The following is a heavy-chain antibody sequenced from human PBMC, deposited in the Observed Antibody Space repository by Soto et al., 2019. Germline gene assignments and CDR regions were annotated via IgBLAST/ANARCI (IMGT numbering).Heavy chain of an antibody. D-gene: IGHD1-1*01. CDR3: AKRHTTVATPANYFDY. CDR1: GFTFSSYT. J-gene: IGHJ4*02. CDR2: FVGSTGST. Sequence: EVHLLESGGDLVQPGGSLRLSCAASGFTFSSYTMNWVRQAPGKGLEWVSTFVGSTGSTFYADSVKGRFTISRDDSKNTLYLQMNSLRAEDTAVYYCAKRHTTVATPANYFDYWGQGTLVTVSS. V-gene: IGHV3-23*01.